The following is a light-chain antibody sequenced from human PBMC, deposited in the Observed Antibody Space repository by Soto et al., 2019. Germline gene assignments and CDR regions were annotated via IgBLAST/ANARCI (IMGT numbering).Light chain of an antibody. CDR3: QTWGTGIRV. CDR2: LNSDGSH. J-gene: IGLJ2*01. Sequence: QPVLTQSPSASASLGASVKLTCTLSSGHSSYAIAWHQQQPEKGPRYLMNLNSDGSHSKGDGIPDRFSGSSSGAERYLTISSLQSEHEADYYCQTWGTGIRVFGGGTKLTVL. V-gene: IGLV4-69*01. CDR1: SGHSSYA.